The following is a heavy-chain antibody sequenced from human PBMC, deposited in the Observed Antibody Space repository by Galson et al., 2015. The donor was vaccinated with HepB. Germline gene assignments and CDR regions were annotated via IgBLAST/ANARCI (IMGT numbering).Heavy chain of an antibody. Sequence: SVKVSCKASGYTFTSYGISWVRQAPGQGLEWMGWISAYNGNTNYAQKLQGRVTMTTDTSTSTAYMELRSLRSDDTAVYYCARSPGASKNARGSVNYYYYMDVWGKGTTVTVSS. CDR2: ISAYNGNT. J-gene: IGHJ6*03. D-gene: IGHD2-15*01. CDR3: ARSPGASKNARGSVNYYYYMDV. CDR1: GYTFTSYG. V-gene: IGHV1-18*01.